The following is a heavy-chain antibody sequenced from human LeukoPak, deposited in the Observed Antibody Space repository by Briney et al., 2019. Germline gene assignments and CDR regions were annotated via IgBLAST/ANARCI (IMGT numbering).Heavy chain of an antibody. Sequence: PSETLSLTCAVYGGSFGGYYWSWIRQPPGKGLEWIGEINHSGSTNYNPSLKSRVTISVDTSKNQFSLKLSSVTAADTAVYYCARGRLPDYWGQGTLVTVSS. CDR2: INHSGST. CDR1: GGSFGGYY. CDR3: ARGRLPDY. J-gene: IGHJ4*02. V-gene: IGHV4-34*01. D-gene: IGHD4-11*01.